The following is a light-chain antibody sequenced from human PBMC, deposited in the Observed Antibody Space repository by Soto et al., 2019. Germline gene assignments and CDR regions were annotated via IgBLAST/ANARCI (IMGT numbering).Light chain of an antibody. CDR1: SSNIGSNT. CDR2: NNN. V-gene: IGLV1-44*01. CDR3: AAWDDILSGPV. J-gene: IGLJ2*01. Sequence: QSVLTQPPSASGTPGQRVTISCSGSSSNIGSNTVSWYQQLPGTAPKLLIYNNNQRPSGVPDRVSGSKSGTSASLAISGLRSEDEADYYCAAWDDILSGPVFGGGTKLTVL.